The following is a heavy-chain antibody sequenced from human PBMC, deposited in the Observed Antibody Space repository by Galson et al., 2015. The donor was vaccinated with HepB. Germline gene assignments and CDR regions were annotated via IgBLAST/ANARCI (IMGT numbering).Heavy chain of an antibody. CDR3: ARSNSDTSALAFYFDF. V-gene: IGHV3-30*01. D-gene: IGHD3-22*01. Sequence: SLRLSCAASGFTSSSYVMHWVRQAPGKGLEWVAVISYDGSNKFYADSVKGRFTISRDNSKNTLYLQMDSLRTEDTAVYYCARSNSDTSALAFYFDFWGQGTLVTVSS. CDR1: GFTSSSYV. J-gene: IGHJ4*02. CDR2: ISYDGSNK.